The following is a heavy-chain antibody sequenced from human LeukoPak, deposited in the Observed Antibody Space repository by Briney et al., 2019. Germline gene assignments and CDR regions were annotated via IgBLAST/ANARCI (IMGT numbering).Heavy chain of an antibody. CDR3: ARDTGSSGFDY. D-gene: IGHD6-6*01. V-gene: IGHV3-7*01. CDR1: EFTFSSYW. J-gene: IGHJ4*02. Sequence: PGGSLRLSCAASEFTFSSYWMSWVRQAPGKGLEWVANIKQDGSEKYYVDSVKGRFTISRDNAKNSLYLQMNSLRAEDTAVYYCARDTGSSGFDYWGQGTLVTVSS. CDR2: IKQDGSEK.